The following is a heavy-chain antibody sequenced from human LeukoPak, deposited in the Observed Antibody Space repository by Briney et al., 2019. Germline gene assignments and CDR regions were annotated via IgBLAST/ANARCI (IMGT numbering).Heavy chain of an antibody. D-gene: IGHD2-15*01. Sequence: ASVKVSCKASGYTFTSYYMHWVRQAPGQGLEWMGIINPNSGSTSYAQKFQGRVTMTRDTSTSTVYMELSSLRSEDTAVYYCARDPPNCSGGSCYSGVGFDYWGQGTLVTVSS. J-gene: IGHJ4*02. CDR2: INPNSGST. CDR3: ARDPPNCSGGSCYSGVGFDY. CDR1: GYTFTSYY. V-gene: IGHV1-46*01.